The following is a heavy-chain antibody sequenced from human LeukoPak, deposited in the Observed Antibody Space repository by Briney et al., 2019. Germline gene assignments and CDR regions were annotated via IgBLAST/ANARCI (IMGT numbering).Heavy chain of an antibody. Sequence: ASVKVSCKASGGTFSNYVINWVRQAPGQGLEWMGGIIPIFGKANYAQKFQGRVTISADKSTSTAYMELRSLRSEDTAVYYCARDIRRDGYPEYYFDYWGQGTLVTVSS. J-gene: IGHJ4*02. D-gene: IGHD5-24*01. V-gene: IGHV1-69*06. CDR3: ARDIRRDGYPEYYFDY. CDR1: GGTFSNYV. CDR2: IIPIFGKA.